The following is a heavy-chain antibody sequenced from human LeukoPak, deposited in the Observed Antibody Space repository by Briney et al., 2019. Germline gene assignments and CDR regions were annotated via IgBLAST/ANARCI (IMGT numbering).Heavy chain of an antibody. CDR1: GFTFSSYS. CDR3: ARDSNWIVVFAFDI. CDR2: ISSSSSYI. Sequence: PGGSLRLSCAASGFTFSSYSMNWVRQAPGEGLEWVSSISSSSSYIYYADSVKGRFTISRDNAKNSLYLQMNSLRAEDTAVYYCARDSNWIVVFAFDIWGQGTMVTVSS. V-gene: IGHV3-21*01. D-gene: IGHD3-22*01. J-gene: IGHJ3*02.